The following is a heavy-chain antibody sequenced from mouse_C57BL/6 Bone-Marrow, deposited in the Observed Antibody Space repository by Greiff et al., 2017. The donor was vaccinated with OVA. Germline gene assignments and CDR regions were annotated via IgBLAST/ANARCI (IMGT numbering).Heavy chain of an antibody. CDR2: IDPSDSYT. J-gene: IGHJ1*03. CDR3: ATLNWDYWYFDV. V-gene: IGHV1-59*01. D-gene: IGHD4-1*01. CDR1: GYTFTSYW. Sequence: QVQLKESGAELVRPGTSVKLSCKASGYTFTSYWMHWVKQRPGQGLEWIGVIDPSDSYTNYNQKFKGKATLTVDTSSSTAYMQLSSLTSEDSAVYYCATLNWDYWYFDVWGTGTTVTVSS.